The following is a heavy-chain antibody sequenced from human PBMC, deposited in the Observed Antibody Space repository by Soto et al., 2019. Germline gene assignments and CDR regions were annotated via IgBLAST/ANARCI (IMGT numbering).Heavy chain of an antibody. Sequence: EVQLVESGGGLVQPGGSLRLSCAASGFTLSGRSMHWVRQAPGKGLVWVSGIDNAGTDSTYADSVKGRFTSSRDNAKNILYPQMNSLRVADTAVSYCARGWFGPDVWGEGTTVTVSS. J-gene: IGHJ6*04. CDR1: GFTLSGRS. CDR3: ARGWFGPDV. D-gene: IGHD3-10*01. CDR2: IDNAGTDS. V-gene: IGHV3-74*01.